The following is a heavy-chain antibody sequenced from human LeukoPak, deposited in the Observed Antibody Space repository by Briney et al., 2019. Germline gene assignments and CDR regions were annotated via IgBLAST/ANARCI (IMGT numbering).Heavy chain of an antibody. CDR2: IKQDGSEK. V-gene: IGHV3-7*01. Sequence: GGSLRLSCAASGFTFNSYWMSWVRQAPGKGLEWVANIKQDGSEKYYVDSVKGRFTISRDNAKNSLYLQMNSLRAEDTAVYYCARDAYYYDSSGYYYKAAIDYWGQGTLVTVSS. CDR1: GFTFNSYW. J-gene: IGHJ4*02. D-gene: IGHD3-22*01. CDR3: ARDAYYYDSSGYYYKAAIDY.